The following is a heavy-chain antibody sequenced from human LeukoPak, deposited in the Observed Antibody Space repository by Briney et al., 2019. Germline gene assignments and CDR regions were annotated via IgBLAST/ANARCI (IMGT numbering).Heavy chain of an antibody. CDR2: ISWNSGSI. D-gene: IGHD2-15*01. Sequence: GGSLRLSCAASGFTFDDYAMHWVRQAPGKGLEWLSGISWNSGSIGYADSVKGRFTISRDNAKNSLYLQMNSLRAEDTALYYCAKGRVVGSVFDIWGQGTMVTVSS. V-gene: IGHV3-9*01. CDR1: GFTFDDYA. CDR3: AKGRVVGSVFDI. J-gene: IGHJ3*02.